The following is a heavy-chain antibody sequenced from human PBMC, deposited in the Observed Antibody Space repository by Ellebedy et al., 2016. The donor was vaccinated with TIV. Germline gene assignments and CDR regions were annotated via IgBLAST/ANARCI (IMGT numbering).Heavy chain of an antibody. Sequence: MPSETLSLTFTVSGDSISSSPYHWGWIREPPGKGLEWMGSICYSGDTYYSPSLKSRVTISVDTSGNQFSLRLTSVTAADTAVYFCPISPYYYDSGNLYYCNYWGQGTLVIVSS. CDR2: ICYSGDT. CDR1: GDSISSSPYH. J-gene: IGHJ4*02. CDR3: PISPYYYDSGNLYYCNY. V-gene: IGHV4-39*01. D-gene: IGHD3-10*01.